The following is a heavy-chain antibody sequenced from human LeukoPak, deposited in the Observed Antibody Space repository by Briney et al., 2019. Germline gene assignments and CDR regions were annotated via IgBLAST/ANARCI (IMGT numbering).Heavy chain of an antibody. V-gene: IGHV1-46*01. CDR2: INPSGGST. CDR3: ARDHYYDKSDHPTDQGGY. CDR1: GYTFTSYY. D-gene: IGHD3-22*01. Sequence: GASVKVSCKASGYTFTSYYMHWVRQAPGQGLEWMGIINPSGGSTTYTQKFQGRVTMTRDTSTSTVYMELNSLRSEDTAVYYCARDHYYDKSDHPTDQGGYWGQGTLVAVSS. J-gene: IGHJ4*02.